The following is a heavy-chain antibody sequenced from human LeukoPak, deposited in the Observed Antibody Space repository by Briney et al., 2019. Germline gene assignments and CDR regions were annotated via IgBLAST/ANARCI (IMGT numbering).Heavy chain of an antibody. Sequence: SETLSLTCAAYGGSFSGYYCSWIRQPPRKGLEWVGEINHSGSTNYNPALKMRVTISVARSKYQFSLKLSSVTAADPAVYYCATGRDACSGGSCYSYHFDYWGQGTLVNVSS. V-gene: IGHV4-34*01. CDR3: ATGRDACSGGSCYSYHFDY. D-gene: IGHD2-15*01. CDR1: GGSFSGYY. J-gene: IGHJ4*02. CDR2: INHSGST.